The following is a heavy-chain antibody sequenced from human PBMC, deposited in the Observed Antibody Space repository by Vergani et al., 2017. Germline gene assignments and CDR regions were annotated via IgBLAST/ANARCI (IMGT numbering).Heavy chain of an antibody. CDR2: INPILGIA. CDR3: ARDGCSGGSCYPYYYYGMDV. CDR1: GYTFTGYY. V-gene: IGHV1-69*09. J-gene: IGHJ6*02. Sequence: QVQLVQSGAEVKKPGASVKVSCKASGYTFTGYYMHWVRQAPGQGLEWMGWINPILGIANYAQKFQGRVTITADKSTSTAYMELSSLRSEDTAVYYCARDGCSGGSCYPYYYYGMDVWGQGTTVTVSS. D-gene: IGHD2-15*01.